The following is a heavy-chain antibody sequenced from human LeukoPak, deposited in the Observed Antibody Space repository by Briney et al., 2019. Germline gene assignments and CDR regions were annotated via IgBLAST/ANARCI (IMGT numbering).Heavy chain of an antibody. J-gene: IGHJ4*02. CDR1: GGSISSGGYY. CDR3: ARDRGYSSSWYFDY. D-gene: IGHD6-13*01. Sequence: SETLSLTCTVSGGSISSGGYYWSWIRQHPGKGLEWLGYIYYSGSTYYNPSLKSRVTISVDTSKNQFSLKLSSVTAADTAVYYCARDRGYSSSWYFDYWGQGTLVTVSS. CDR2: IYYSGST. V-gene: IGHV4-31*03.